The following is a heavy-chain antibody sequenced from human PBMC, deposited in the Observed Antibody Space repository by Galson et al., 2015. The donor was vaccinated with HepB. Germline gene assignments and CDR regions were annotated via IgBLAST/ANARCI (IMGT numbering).Heavy chain of an antibody. Sequence: SLRLSCAASGFTFSSYSMNWVRQAPGKGLEWVSAISSSSSYIYYADSVKGRFTISRDNAKNSLYLQMNSLRAEDTAVYYCAREQNWIKLWPDAFDIWGQGTMVTVSS. CDR1: GFTFSSYS. J-gene: IGHJ3*02. CDR3: AREQNWIKLWPDAFDI. CDR2: ISSSSSYI. D-gene: IGHD5-18*01. V-gene: IGHV3-21*01.